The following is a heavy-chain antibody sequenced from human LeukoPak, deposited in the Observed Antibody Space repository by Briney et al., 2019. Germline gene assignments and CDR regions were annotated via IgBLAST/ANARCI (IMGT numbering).Heavy chain of an antibody. D-gene: IGHD2-21*02. CDR1: GFTFSTYA. V-gene: IGHV3-23*01. CDR3: AKDVVVTDHRALDY. CDR2: ISGSGGTT. J-gene: IGHJ4*02. Sequence: GGSLRLSCAASGFTFSTYAMSWVRQAPGKGLEWVSAISGSGGTTYYADSVKGRFTISRDNSKNTLYLQMNSLRAEDTAVYYCAKDVVVTDHRALDYWGQGTLVTVSS.